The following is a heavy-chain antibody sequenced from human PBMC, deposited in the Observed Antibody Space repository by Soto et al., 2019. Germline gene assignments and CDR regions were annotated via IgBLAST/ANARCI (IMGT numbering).Heavy chain of an antibody. CDR1: GGSISSGDYY. J-gene: IGHJ5*02. Sequence: QVQLQESGPGPVKPSQTLSLSCSVSGGSISSGDYYWSWIRQPPGKGLEWIGYFYYTGSTYYNPSVKSRVTKSVDTSKNQFSLSLSSVTAADTAVYYCARLGYCSGDTCYLAWFDPWGQGTLVTVSS. D-gene: IGHD2-15*01. CDR2: FYYTGST. CDR3: ARLGYCSGDTCYLAWFDP. V-gene: IGHV4-30-4*01.